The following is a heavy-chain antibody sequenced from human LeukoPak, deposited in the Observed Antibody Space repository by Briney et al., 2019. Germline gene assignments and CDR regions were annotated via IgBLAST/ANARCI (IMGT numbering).Heavy chain of an antibody. CDR2: ISYDGSNK. D-gene: IGHD2-8*02. CDR1: GFTFGSYA. CDR3: ARGWVVATGGFDM. Sequence: GRSLRLSCAASGFTFGSYAMHWVRQAPGKGLEWVAVISYDGSNKYYADSVKGRFTISRDNSKNTVYLQMNSLRGEDTAVYFCARGWVVATGGFDMWGQGTMVTVSS. J-gene: IGHJ3*02. V-gene: IGHV3-30*14.